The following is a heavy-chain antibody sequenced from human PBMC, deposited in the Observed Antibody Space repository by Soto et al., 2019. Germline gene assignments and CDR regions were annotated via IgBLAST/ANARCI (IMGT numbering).Heavy chain of an antibody. CDR1: GGTFSTHA. D-gene: IGHD2-2*01. V-gene: IGHV1-69*04. J-gene: IGHJ4*02. Sequence: ASVKVSCKASGGTFSTHALTWVRQAPGQGLEWMGRIIPLLGTANYAQKFQGRVTITADKSTSTAYMELSSLRSEDTAVYYCANQVNIWFDYWGQGTLVTVSS. CDR3: ANQVNIWFDY. CDR2: IIPLLGTA.